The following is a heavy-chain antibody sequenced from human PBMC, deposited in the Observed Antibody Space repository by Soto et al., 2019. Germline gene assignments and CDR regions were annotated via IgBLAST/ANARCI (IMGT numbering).Heavy chain of an antibody. D-gene: IGHD4-17*01. Sequence: QAQLVESGGGVVQPGRSLRLSCAASGFTFNIYALHWVRQAPGKGLEWVAVISFDGTKKYYSDSVKGRFTISRDNLKNTLYLQMNNLRVEDAALYLCAREDDYGYRYINYGLDVWGQGTTVTVSS. J-gene: IGHJ6*02. CDR1: GFTFNIYA. V-gene: IGHV3-30-3*01. CDR2: ISFDGTKK. CDR3: AREDDYGYRYINYGLDV.